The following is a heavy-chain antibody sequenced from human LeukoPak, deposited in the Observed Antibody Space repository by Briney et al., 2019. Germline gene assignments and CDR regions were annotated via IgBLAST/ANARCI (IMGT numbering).Heavy chain of an antibody. D-gene: IGHD2-15*01. V-gene: IGHV4-30-2*01. CDR2: IYHSGST. Sequence: SETLSLTCAVSGGSISSGGYSWSWIRQPPGKGLEWIGYIYHSGSTYYNPSLKSRVTISVDRSKNQFSLKLSSVTAADTAVYYCARGRVVAADGGAFDIWGQGTMVTVSS. CDR3: ARGRVVAADGGAFDI. CDR1: GGSISSGGYS. J-gene: IGHJ3*02.